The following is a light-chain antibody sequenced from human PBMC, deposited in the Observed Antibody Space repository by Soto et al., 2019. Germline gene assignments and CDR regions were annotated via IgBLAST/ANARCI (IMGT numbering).Light chain of an antibody. Sequence: IVMRQSPATRSVSPGERATLSCRGSQSVSGNLAWYQQKPGQAPRPLIYGASSRATGIPDRFSGSGSGTDFTLTISSLEPEDFAVYYCQQRSVWPITFGQGTRLEIK. V-gene: IGKV3-11*01. J-gene: IGKJ5*01. CDR2: GAS. CDR1: QSVSGN. CDR3: QQRSVWPIT.